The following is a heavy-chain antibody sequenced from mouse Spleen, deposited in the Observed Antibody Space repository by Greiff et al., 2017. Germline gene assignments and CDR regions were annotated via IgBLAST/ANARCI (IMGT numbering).Heavy chain of an antibody. CDR1: GFTFHTYA. Sequence: GGGLVQSKGSLKLSCAASGFTFHTYAMHWVRQAPGKGLEWVARIRSKSSNYATYYADSVKDRFTISRDDSQSMLYLQMNKLKTEDTAMYYCVRGGGYGIYFDYWGQGTTLTVSS. J-gene: IGHJ2*01. D-gene: IGHD2-10*02. V-gene: IGHV10-3*01. CDR2: IRSKSSNYAT. CDR3: VRGGGYGIYFDY.